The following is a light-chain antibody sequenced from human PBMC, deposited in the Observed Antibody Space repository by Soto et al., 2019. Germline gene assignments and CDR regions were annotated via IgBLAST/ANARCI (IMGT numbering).Light chain of an antibody. J-gene: IGKJ3*01. CDR2: SAS. CDR3: QQANSFPLT. CDR1: QGISRW. Sequence: DIQMTQLPSSMSASVGDRVTITCRASQGISRWLAWYHQKPGKAPNLLIYSASTLHSGVPSRFSGSGSWTDFTLTISSLQPEDFGTDYCQQANSFPLTFGPGTKVDMK. V-gene: IGKV1-12*01.